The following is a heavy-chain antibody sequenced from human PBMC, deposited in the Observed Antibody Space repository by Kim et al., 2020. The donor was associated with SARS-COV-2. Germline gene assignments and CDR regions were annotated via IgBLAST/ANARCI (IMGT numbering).Heavy chain of an antibody. CDR2: IWYDGSEK. CDR1: GFTFSTNG. D-gene: IGHD1-26*01. V-gene: IGHV3-33*01. J-gene: IGHJ4*01. CDR3: TSVSRSGSHTAYFDY. Sequence: GRSLRLSCAASGFTFSTNGMHWVRQAPGKGLEWVAVIWYDGSEKYYADSVKGRFTISRDNSKNTLYLQMNSVRAEDTALYFCTSVSRSGSHTAYFDYWG.